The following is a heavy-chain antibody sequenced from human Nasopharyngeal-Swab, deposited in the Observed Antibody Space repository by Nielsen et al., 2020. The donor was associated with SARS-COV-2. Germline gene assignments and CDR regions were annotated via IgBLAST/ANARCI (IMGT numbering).Heavy chain of an antibody. V-gene: IGHV4-59*13. D-gene: IGHD3-9*01. J-gene: IGHJ2*01. CDR2: IYYSGST. CDR3: ARDIRTYDILTGYSLGYFDL. Sequence: PGKGLEWIGYIYYSGSTNYNPSLKSRVTISVDTSKNQFSLKLSSVTAADTAVYYCARDIRTYDILTGYSLGYFDLWGRGTPVTVSS.